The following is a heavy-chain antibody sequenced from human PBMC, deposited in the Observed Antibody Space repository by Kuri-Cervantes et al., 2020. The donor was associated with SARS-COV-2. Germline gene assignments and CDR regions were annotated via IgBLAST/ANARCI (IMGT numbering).Heavy chain of an antibody. D-gene: IGHD2-8*01. J-gene: IGHJ5*02. CDR3: ARDRVVLMVYAFLGTWFDP. V-gene: IGHV1-2*02. CDR1: GYTFTGYY. Sequence: ASVKVSCKASGYTFTGYYMHWVRQAPGQGLEWMGWINPNSGGTNYAQKFQGRVTMTRDTSISTAYMELSRLRSDDTAVYYCARDRVVLMVYAFLGTWFDPWGQGTLVTVSS. CDR2: INPNSGGT.